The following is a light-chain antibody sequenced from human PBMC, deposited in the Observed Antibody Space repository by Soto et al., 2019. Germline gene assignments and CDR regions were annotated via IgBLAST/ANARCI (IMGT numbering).Light chain of an antibody. V-gene: IGKV1-8*01. CDR3: QQYYSYPQT. CDR2: AAF. J-gene: IGKJ1*01. Sequence: AIRMTQSPSSLSASTGDRVTITCRASQGISSYLAWYQQKPGKAPKLLIYAAFTLQSGVPSRFSGSGSGTDFTLTISCLQSEDFATYYCQQYYSYPQTFGQGTKVDIK. CDR1: QGISSY.